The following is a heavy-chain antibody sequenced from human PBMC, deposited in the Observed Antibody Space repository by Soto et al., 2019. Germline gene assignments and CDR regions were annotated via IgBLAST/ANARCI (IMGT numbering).Heavy chain of an antibody. Sequence: EVQLVESGGGLVQPGGSLRLSCAASGFTFSSYEMNWVRQAPGKGLEWVSYISSSGSTIYYADSVKGRFTISRDNAKNSLYLQMNSLRAEDTAVYYCARAYDFWSGYDYYYYGMDVWGQGTTVTVSS. CDR3: ARAYDFWSGYDYYYYGMDV. CDR2: ISSSGSTI. D-gene: IGHD3-3*01. CDR1: GFTFSSYE. J-gene: IGHJ6*02. V-gene: IGHV3-48*03.